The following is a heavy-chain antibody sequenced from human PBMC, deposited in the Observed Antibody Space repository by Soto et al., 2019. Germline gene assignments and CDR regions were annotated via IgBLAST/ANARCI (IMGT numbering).Heavy chain of an antibody. D-gene: IGHD4-17*01. CDR2: ISGSSSYI. Sequence: RGSLPLSCAPSVFTFDDYAMHWVRQAPGKGLDWVSSISGSSSYIYYADSVKGRFTISIDNAKNSLYLQMNSLRAEDTAVYYCARDQGDYPLDPWGQGTLVTVSS. V-gene: IGHV3-21*01. CDR3: ARDQGDYPLDP. J-gene: IGHJ5*02. CDR1: VFTFDDYA.